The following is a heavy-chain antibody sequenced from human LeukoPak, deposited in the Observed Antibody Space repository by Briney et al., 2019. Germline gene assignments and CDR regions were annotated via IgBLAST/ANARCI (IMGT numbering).Heavy chain of an antibody. CDR1: GYTFITYD. J-gene: IGHJ5*02. Sequence: GASVKVSCKASGYTFITYDINWVRQATGQGLEWKGWMNPNNGKTGYAQKFQGRVSMTRDTSTSTAYMELSSLRSEDTAVYYCARGHAKAYGDLQIDWFDPWGQGTLVTVSS. V-gene: IGHV1-8*01. CDR3: ARGHAKAYGDLQIDWFDP. CDR2: MNPNNGKT. D-gene: IGHD4-17*01.